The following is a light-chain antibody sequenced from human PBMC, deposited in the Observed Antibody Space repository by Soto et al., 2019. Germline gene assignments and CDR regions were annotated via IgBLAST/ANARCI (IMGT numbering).Light chain of an antibody. V-gene: IGKV3-15*01. CDR1: QSVSSN. J-gene: IGKJ4*01. CDR3: QPYNNWPLT. Sequence: EIVMTQSPATLSVSPGERPTPSCRASQSVSSNLAWYQQKPGQAPRLLIYGASTRATGVPTRFSGSRSGAEFTLTINSLQSEDFAVYYCQPYNNWPLTFGGGTKVDI. CDR2: GAS.